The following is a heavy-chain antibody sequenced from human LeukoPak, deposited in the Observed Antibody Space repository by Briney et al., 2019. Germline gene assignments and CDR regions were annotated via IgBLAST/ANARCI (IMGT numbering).Heavy chain of an antibody. CDR3: ASTRSYYDSSGYSY. CDR2: IIPIFGTA. V-gene: IGHV1-69*05. D-gene: IGHD3-22*01. Sequence: ASVKVSCTASGGTFSSYAISWVRQAPGQGLEWMGGIIPIFGTANYAQKFQGRVTITTDESTSTAYMELSSLRSEDTAVYYCASTRSYYDSSGYSYWGQGTLVTVSS. J-gene: IGHJ4*02. CDR1: GGTFSSYA.